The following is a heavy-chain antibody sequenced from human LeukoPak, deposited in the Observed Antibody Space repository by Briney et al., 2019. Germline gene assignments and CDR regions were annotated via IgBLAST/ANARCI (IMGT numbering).Heavy chain of an antibody. CDR2: IYHSGST. Sequence: SETLPLTCAVSGGSISSGGYSWSWIRQPPGKGLEWIGYIYHSGSTYYNPSLKSRGTISVDRSKNQFSLKLSSVTAADTAVYYCARGRYGDYAYWGQGTLVTVSS. V-gene: IGHV4-30-2*01. D-gene: IGHD4-17*01. J-gene: IGHJ4*02. CDR1: GGSISSGGYS. CDR3: ARGRYGDYAY.